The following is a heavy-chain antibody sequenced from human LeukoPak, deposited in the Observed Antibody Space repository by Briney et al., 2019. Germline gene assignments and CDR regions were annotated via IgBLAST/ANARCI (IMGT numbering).Heavy chain of an antibody. CDR1: GFTFSTYA. Sequence: GGSLRLSCAASGFTFSTYAMSWVRQAPGKGLEWVSVISGSGGSTYYADSVKGRFTISRDNSKNSLYLQMNSLRAEDTAVYYCARDSSGWLDYWGQGTLVTVSS. J-gene: IGHJ4*02. CDR3: ARDSSGWLDY. V-gene: IGHV3-23*01. CDR2: ISGSGGST. D-gene: IGHD6-19*01.